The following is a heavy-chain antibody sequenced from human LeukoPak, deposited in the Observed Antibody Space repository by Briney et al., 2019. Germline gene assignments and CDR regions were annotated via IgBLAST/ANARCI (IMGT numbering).Heavy chain of an antibody. J-gene: IGHJ4*02. CDR3: ARGTVTAPDY. CDR1: GFSVSSSY. D-gene: IGHD4-17*01. V-gene: IGHV3-53*01. CDR2: FYIGGNT. Sequence: EGSLRLSCAASGFSVSSSYMSWVRQAPGKGLEWVSVFYIGGNTYYADSVKGRFTISRDNSKNTLYLQMNSLRAEDTAVYYCARGTVTAPDYWGQGTLVTVSS.